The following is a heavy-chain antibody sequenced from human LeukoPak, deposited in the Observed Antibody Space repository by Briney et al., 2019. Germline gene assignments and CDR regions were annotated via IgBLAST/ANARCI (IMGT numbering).Heavy chain of an antibody. Sequence: SETLSLTCAVYGGSFRGYYWSWIRQPPGKGLGWIGEINHSVSSNYNPALKSRVTISLDTSKNQFYLNLSSVTAADTAVYYCARDQGIAFYYDTGAPHFDYWGQGTLVTVSS. CDR2: INHSVSS. V-gene: IGHV4-34*01. CDR1: GGSFRGYY. CDR3: ARDQGIAFYYDTGAPHFDY. D-gene: IGHD3-22*01. J-gene: IGHJ4*02.